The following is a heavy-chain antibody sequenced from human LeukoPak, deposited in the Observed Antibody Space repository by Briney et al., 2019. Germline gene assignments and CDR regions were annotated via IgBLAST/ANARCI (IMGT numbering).Heavy chain of an antibody. CDR2: IYYSGST. CDR3: ARGSGSYWHARYFDY. V-gene: IGHV4-31*03. CDR1: GRTISSGGYY. D-gene: IGHD3-10*01. Sequence: SETLSLTCTVSGRTISSGGYYWSWIRQHPGKGLEWIGNIYYSGSTYYNPSLKSRVTISVDTSKNQFSLKLSSVTAADTAVYYCARGSGSYWHARYFDYWGQGTLVTVSS. J-gene: IGHJ4*02.